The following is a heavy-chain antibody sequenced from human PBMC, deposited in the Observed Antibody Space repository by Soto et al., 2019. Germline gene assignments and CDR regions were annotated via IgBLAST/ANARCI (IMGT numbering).Heavy chain of an antibody. V-gene: IGHV3-53*04. Sequence: GGSLRLSCATSGFSFSNHAMYWVRQAPGKGLEWVASVYNGGATHYAASVKGRFTISTHSSQSTLFLQMNSLRTEDTATYYCVRGRYGSEIHWGQGTKVTVSS. CDR1: GFSFSNHA. D-gene: IGHD3-10*01. CDR2: VYNGGAT. J-gene: IGHJ4*02. CDR3: VRGRYGSEIH.